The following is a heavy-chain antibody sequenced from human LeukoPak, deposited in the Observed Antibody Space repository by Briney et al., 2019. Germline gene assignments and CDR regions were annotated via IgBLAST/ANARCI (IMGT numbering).Heavy chain of an antibody. V-gene: IGHV3-48*02. CDR1: GYDFKRYS. CDR2: ITSSSSSI. J-gene: IGHJ4*02. CDR3: TRGGFYFEK. Sequence: GGSLRLSCVGSGYDFKRYSMNWVRQAPGKGLEWISYITSSSSSIFYAASVRGRFTISRDNAMNSMYLQMNSLRDEDTAVYYCTRGGFYFEKWGQGSLVTVTS.